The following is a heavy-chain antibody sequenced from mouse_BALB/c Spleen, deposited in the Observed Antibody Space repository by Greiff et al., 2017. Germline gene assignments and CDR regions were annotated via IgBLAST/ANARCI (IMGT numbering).Heavy chain of an antibody. D-gene: IGHD2-1*01. J-gene: IGHJ4*01. CDR1: GYTFTSYW. Sequence: QVQLQQSGAELAKPGASVKMSCKASGYTFTSYWMHWVKQRPGQGLEWIGYINPSTGYTEYNQKFKDKATLTADKSSSTAYMQLSSLTSEDSAVYYCARRDGKPHYYAMDYWGQGTSVTVSS. CDR3: ARRDGKPHYYAMDY. V-gene: IGHV1-7*01. CDR2: INPSTGYT.